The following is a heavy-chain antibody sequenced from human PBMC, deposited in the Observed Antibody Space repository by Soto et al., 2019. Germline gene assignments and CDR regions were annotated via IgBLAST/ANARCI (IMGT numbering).Heavy chain of an antibody. V-gene: IGHV3-23*01. CDR2: ISGSVGST. J-gene: IGHJ4*02. CDR1: GVTCSVHG. Sequence: AGSVRASCAASGVTCSVHGIHWVRQAAGKGLEWVSSISGSVGSTFYADSVKGRFTISRDNSMNTLYLQMNSLRAEDTAVYYCAKDRTIASRNFDSWGQGALVTVSS. CDR3: AKDRTIASRNFDS. D-gene: IGHD6-6*01.